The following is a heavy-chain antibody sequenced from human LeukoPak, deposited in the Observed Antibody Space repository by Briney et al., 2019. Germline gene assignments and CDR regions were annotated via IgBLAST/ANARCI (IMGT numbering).Heavy chain of an antibody. Sequence: GGSLRLSCAAPGFTFSSYGMHWVRQAPGKGLEWVAVIWYDGSNKYYADSVKGRFTISRDNSKNTLYLQMNSLRAEDTAVYYCARDPRDGYNKFDYWGQGTLVTVSS. CDR1: GFTFSSYG. CDR3: ARDPRDGYNKFDY. J-gene: IGHJ4*02. V-gene: IGHV3-33*01. D-gene: IGHD5-24*01. CDR2: IWYDGSNK.